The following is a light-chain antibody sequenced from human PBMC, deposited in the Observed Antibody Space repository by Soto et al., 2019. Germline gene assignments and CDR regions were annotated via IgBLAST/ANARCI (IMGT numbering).Light chain of an antibody. J-gene: IGKJ2*01. V-gene: IGKV3-15*01. CDR2: GAS. Sequence: EIVMTQSPATLSLSPGERATLSGRASQSVSSNVAWYQQIPGQTPRLLIDGASTRATGIPVRFSGSGSATEFTLTISSLQSEDFAVYYCHQYDDGPYTFGQGTKVEI. CDR1: QSVSSN. CDR3: HQYDDGPYT.